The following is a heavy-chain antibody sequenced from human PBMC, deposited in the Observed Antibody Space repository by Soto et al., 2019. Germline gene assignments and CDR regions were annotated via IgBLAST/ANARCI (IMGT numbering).Heavy chain of an antibody. V-gene: IGHV3-66*01. CDR1: GFTVSSNY. Sequence: GGSLRLSCAASGFTVSSNYMSWVRQAPGKGLEWVSVIYSGGSTYYADSVKGRFTISRDNSKNTLYLQMNSLRAEDTAVYYCARDGRYYDILTGYSNPPLDYWGQGTLVTVSS. J-gene: IGHJ4*02. D-gene: IGHD3-9*01. CDR2: IYSGGST. CDR3: ARDGRYYDILTGYSNPPLDY.